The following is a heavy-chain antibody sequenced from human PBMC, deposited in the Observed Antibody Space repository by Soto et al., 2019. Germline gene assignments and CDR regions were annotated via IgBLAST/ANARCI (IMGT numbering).Heavy chain of an antibody. CDR1: GFTFNTYS. V-gene: IGHV3-33*01. CDR3: ARAGGTTVTGLWHFDS. CDR2: IWYDGTQK. J-gene: IGHJ4*02. D-gene: IGHD4-17*01. Sequence: GGSLRLSCEASGFTFNTYSMQWVRQPPGKGLEWLAAIWYDGTQKYYADSVKGRFIISRDNSKKTLYLEMNSLRAEDTAVYYCARAGGTTVTGLWHFDSWGQGTLVTVSS.